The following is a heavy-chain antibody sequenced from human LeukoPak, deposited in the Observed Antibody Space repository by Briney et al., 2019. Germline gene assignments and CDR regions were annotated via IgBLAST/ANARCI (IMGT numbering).Heavy chain of an antibody. J-gene: IGHJ5*02. V-gene: IGHV4-39*01. CDR1: GGSISSSSYY. CDR3: AIDTGYSSSSLSRWFDP. CDR2: IYYSGST. Sequence: SETLPLTCTVSGGSISSSSYYWGWIRQPPGKGLEWIGSIYYSGSTYYNPSLKSRVTISVDTSKNQFSLKLSSVTAADTAVYYCAIDTGYSSSSLSRWFDPWGQGTLVTVSS. D-gene: IGHD6-13*01.